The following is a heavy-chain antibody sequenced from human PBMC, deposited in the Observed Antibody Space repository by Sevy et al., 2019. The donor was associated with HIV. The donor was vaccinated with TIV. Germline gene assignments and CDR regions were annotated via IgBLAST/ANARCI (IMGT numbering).Heavy chain of an antibody. Sequence: WGSLRLSCTVSGFIFSNFAMHWVRQAPGKGLEWVAVTSYDGSHKYYADSVKGRFTVSRDNSRNILSLEMSSLRRDDTAVYYCARGENNDEFFQYWGQGTLVTVSS. D-gene: IGHD1-26*01. J-gene: IGHJ1*01. CDR1: GFIFSNFA. CDR3: ARGENNDEFFQY. CDR2: TSYDGSHK. V-gene: IGHV3-30*04.